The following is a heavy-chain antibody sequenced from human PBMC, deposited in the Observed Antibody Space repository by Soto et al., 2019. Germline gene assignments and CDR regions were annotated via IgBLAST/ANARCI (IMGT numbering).Heavy chain of an antibody. V-gene: IGHV4-30-2*01. J-gene: IGHJ4*02. CDR2: IYHSGST. CDR3: AAGGGLPRYY. CDR1: GGSISSGGYS. Sequence: SETLSLTRAVSGGSISSGGYSWSWIRQPPGKGLEWIGYIYHSGSTYYNPSLKSRVTISVDRSKNQFSLKLSSVTAADTAVYYCAAGGGLPRYYWGQGTLVTVSS. D-gene: IGHD5-12*01.